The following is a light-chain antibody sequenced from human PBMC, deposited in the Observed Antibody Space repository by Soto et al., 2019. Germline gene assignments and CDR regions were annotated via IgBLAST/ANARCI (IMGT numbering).Light chain of an antibody. V-gene: IGKV1-5*01. CDR3: QQYNSYPIT. CDR1: QSISRW. J-gene: IGKJ5*01. CDR2: GAS. Sequence: DIQMTQSPSTLSASVGDRVTITCRASQSISRWLAWSQQKQGKAPNLLIYGASSLESGVPSRFRGRGSGTEFTLALSRLQPDDFATYYCQQYNSYPITFGQGTRLEIK.